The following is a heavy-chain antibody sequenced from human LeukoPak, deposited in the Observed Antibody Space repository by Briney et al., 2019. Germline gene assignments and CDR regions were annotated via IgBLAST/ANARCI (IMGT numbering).Heavy chain of an antibody. CDR2: IYYSGST. CDR3: ARQGGSYSLYYFDY. V-gene: IGHV4-59*08. Sequence: SETLSLTCTVSGVSISSYYWSWIRQPPGKGLEWIGYIYYSGSTNYNPSLKSRVTISVDTSKNQFSLKLSSVTAADTAVYYCARQGGSYSLYYFDYWGQGTLVTVSS. J-gene: IGHJ4*02. D-gene: IGHD1-26*01. CDR1: GVSISSYY.